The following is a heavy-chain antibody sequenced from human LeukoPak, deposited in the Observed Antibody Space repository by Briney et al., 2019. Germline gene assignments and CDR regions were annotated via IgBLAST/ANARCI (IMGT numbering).Heavy chain of an antibody. CDR1: GFTFSNAW. D-gene: IGHD6-19*01. Sequence: GESLRLSCAASGFTFSNAWMSWVRQAPGKGLEWVGRIKSKTDGGTTDDAAPVKGRFTISRDDSKNTLYLQMNSLKTEDTAVYYGTTDYSSGWYGWDYWGQGTLVTVSS. J-gene: IGHJ4*02. CDR2: IKSKTDGGTT. CDR3: TTDYSSGWYGWDY. V-gene: IGHV3-15*01.